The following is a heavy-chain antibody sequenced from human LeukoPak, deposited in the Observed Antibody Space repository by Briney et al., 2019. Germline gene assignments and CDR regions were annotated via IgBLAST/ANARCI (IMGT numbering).Heavy chain of an antibody. CDR1: GGSMSSYH. V-gene: IGHV4-59*01. CDR2: MYYTGVS. CDR3: TTIKRGDIFGYFDL. D-gene: IGHD5-18*01. J-gene: IGHJ4*02. Sequence: AETLSLTCTFSGGSMSSYHWNWLRQTPGKALEGRGYMYYTGVSNYNPSLKSRVAISVDYSKNQFSLKVTSVTAADTAIYYCTTIKRGDIFGYFDLWGQGALVTVSS.